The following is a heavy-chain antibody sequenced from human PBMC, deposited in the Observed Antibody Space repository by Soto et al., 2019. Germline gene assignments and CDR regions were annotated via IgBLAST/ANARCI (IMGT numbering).Heavy chain of an antibody. J-gene: IGHJ4*02. CDR2: IWYDGSNK. Sequence: GGSLRLSCAASGFTFSSYGMHWVRQAPGKGLEWVAVIWYDGSNKYYADSVKGRFTISRDNSKNTLYLQMNSLRAEDTAVYYCARFNRGSPSFDYWGQGTLVTVSS. CDR3: ARFNRGSPSFDY. CDR1: GFTFSSYG. V-gene: IGHV3-33*01. D-gene: IGHD3-16*01.